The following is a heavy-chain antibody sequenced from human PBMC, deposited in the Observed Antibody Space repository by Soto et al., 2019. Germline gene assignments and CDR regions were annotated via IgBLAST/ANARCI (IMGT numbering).Heavy chain of an antibody. CDR3: ARDYIVVVPAAILNYYYGMDV. V-gene: IGHV3-30-3*01. J-gene: IGHJ6*02. CDR1: GFTFSSYA. Sequence: GGSLILSCAASGFTFSSYAMHWVRQAPGKGLEWVAVISYDGSNKYYADSVKGRFTISRDNSKNTLYLQMNSLRAEDTAVYYCARDYIVVVPAAILNYYYGMDVWGQGTTVTVSS. CDR2: ISYDGSNK. D-gene: IGHD2-2*02.